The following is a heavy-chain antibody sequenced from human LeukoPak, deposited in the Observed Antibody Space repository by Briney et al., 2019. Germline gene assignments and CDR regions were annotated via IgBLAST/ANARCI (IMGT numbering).Heavy chain of an antibody. CDR3: TKGMGEWELLFDY. CDR2: INWDGGNT. Sequence: PGEALLLGCSASGFTVSSNYIRWVRQAPGKVLEWVSLINWDGGNTDYADSVRRRFTISKDNSKTSLYLQMNSLRTDDTALYYCTKGMGEWELLFDYWGQGTLVTVSS. V-gene: IGHV3-43*01. D-gene: IGHD1-26*01. CDR1: GFTVSSNY. J-gene: IGHJ4*02.